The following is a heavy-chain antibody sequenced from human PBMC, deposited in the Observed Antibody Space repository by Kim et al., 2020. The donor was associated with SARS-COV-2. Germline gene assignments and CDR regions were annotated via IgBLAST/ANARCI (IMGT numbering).Heavy chain of an antibody. D-gene: IGHD6-19*01. V-gene: IGHV1-58*01. J-gene: IGHJ4*02. Sequence: SVKVSCKASGFTFTSSAVQWVRQARGQRLEWIGWIVVGSGNTNYAQKFQERVTITRDMSTSTAYMELSSLRSEDTAVYYCAAEGDVWLVGGGKFDYWGQGTLVTVSS. CDR3: AAEGDVWLVGGGKFDY. CDR1: GFTFTSSA. CDR2: IVVGSGNT.